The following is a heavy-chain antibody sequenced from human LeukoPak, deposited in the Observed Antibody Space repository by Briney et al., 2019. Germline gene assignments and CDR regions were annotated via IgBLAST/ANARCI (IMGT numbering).Heavy chain of an antibody. V-gene: IGHV3-23*01. CDR3: ARVGYDYYYYYGMDV. D-gene: IGHD5-12*01. J-gene: IGHJ6*02. CDR2: ISGSGGGT. Sequence: GGSLRLSCAASGFTFSTSAMTWVRQAPGKGLEWVSVISGSGGGTYYADSVKGRFTISRDNSKNTLYLQMNSLRAEDTAVYYCARVGYDYYYYYGMDVWGQGTTVTVSS. CDR1: GFTFSTSA.